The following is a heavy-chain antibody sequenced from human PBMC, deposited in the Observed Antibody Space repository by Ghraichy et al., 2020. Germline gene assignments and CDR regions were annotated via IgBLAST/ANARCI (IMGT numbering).Heavy chain of an antibody. Sequence: GGSLRLSCAASGFTFSSYSMNWVRQAPGKGLEWVSSISSSSSYIYYADSVKGRFTISRDNAKNSLYLQMNSLRAEDTAVYYCARDLPVYYDSSGYPPHFDYWGQGTLVTVSS. J-gene: IGHJ4*02. CDR1: GFTFSSYS. CDR2: ISSSSSYI. CDR3: ARDLPVYYDSSGYPPHFDY. V-gene: IGHV3-21*01. D-gene: IGHD3-22*01.